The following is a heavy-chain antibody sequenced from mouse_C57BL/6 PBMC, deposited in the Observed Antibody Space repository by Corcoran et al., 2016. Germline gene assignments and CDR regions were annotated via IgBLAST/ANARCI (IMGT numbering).Heavy chain of an antibody. CDR3: ARTPSTVVAHWFFDV. D-gene: IGHD1-1*01. J-gene: IGHJ1*03. V-gene: IGHV9-3*01. CDR1: GNTFTTYG. CDR2: INTYSGVP. Sequence: QIQWVQSGPDLKKPGETVKIACKASGNTFTTYGMSRVKQAPGKGLKWMGWINTYSGVPTYADDFKGRFAFSLETSASTAYLQINNLKNEDTATYFCARTPSTVVAHWFFDVWGTTTTFTVS.